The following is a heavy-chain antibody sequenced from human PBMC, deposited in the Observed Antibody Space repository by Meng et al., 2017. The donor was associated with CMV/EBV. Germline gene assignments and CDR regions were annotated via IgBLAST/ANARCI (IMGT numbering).Heavy chain of an antibody. J-gene: IGHJ4*02. Sequence: GESLKISCAASGFTFSSYNMNWVRQAPGKGLEWVSSISSSSYIYYADSVKGRFTISRDNAKNSLYLQMNSLRAEDTAVYYCAIGVTGRYCSSTSCYEDYWGQGTLVTVSS. CDR1: GFTFSSYN. CDR2: ISSSSYI. D-gene: IGHD2-2*01. CDR3: AIGVTGRYCSSTSCYEDY. V-gene: IGHV3-21*01.